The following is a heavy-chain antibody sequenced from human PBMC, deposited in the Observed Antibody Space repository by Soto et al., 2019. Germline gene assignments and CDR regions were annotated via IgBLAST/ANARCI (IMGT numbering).Heavy chain of an antibody. CDR2: IYSGGST. Sequence: EVQLVESGGGLVQPGGSLRLSCAASGFTVSSNYISWVRQAPGKGLEWVSVIYSGGSTYYADSVKGRFTISRDNSKNTLYLQMNSLRAEDTAVYYCARGRADNWNYTPWCEDWGQGTLVTVSS. CDR1: GFTVSSNY. D-gene: IGHD1-7*01. CDR3: ARGRADNWNYTPWCED. V-gene: IGHV3-66*01. J-gene: IGHJ4*02.